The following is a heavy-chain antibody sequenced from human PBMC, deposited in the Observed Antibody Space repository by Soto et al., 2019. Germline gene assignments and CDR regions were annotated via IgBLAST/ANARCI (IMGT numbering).Heavy chain of an antibody. J-gene: IGHJ4*02. Sequence: QITLKESGPTLVKPTQTLTLTCTFSGFSLSSSGVAMGWIRQPPGKALEWLALIYWDDDKRYSPSLKSRLTITKDTAKNQVVLTMTNMDPVDTATYYCAHIQCLTFFGVTPPYYFYFWGQGALVADS. D-gene: IGHD3-3*01. CDR2: IYWDDDK. V-gene: IGHV2-5*02. CDR3: AHIQCLTFFGVTPPYYFYF. CDR1: GFSLSSSGVA.